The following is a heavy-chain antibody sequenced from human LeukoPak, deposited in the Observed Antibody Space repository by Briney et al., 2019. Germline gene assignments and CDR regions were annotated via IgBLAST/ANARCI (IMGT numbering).Heavy chain of an antibody. CDR3: ARAGSTDSSGYYHQVDY. D-gene: IGHD3-22*01. CDR1: GGSISSYY. CDR2: IYYSGST. J-gene: IGHJ4*02. V-gene: IGHV4-59*08. Sequence: SETLSLTCTVSGGSISSYYWSWNRQPPGKGLEWIGYIYYSGSTNYNPSLKSRVTISVDTSKNQFSLKLSSVTAADTAVYYCARAGSTDSSGYYHQVDYWGQGTLVTVSS.